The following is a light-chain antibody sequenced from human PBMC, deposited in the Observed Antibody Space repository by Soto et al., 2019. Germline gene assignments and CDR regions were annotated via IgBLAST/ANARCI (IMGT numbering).Light chain of an antibody. J-gene: IGLJ1*01. CDR2: EVS. Sequence: QSALTQPASVSGSPGQSITISCTGTASDVGAYDYVSWYRQDPGKAPKVMIYEVSNRPSGVSNRFSGSKSGNTASLTISGLQAEDEAGYYCSSYTSSSSLVFGTGTKLTVL. V-gene: IGLV2-14*01. CDR3: SSYTSSSSLV. CDR1: ASDVGAYDY.